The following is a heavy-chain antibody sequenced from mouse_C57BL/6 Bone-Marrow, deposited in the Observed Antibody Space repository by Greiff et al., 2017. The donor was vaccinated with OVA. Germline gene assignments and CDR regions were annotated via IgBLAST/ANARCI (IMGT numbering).Heavy chain of an antibody. V-gene: IGHV1-55*01. J-gene: IGHJ2*01. CDR2: IYPGSGST. D-gene: IGHD1-1*01. CDR3: ARSPPYETNTTVRRGTFDY. Sequence: VQLQQPGAELVKPGASVKMSCKASGYTFTSYWITGVKQRPGQGLEWIGDIYPGSGSTNYNEKFKSKATLTVDTSSSTAYMQISSLTSEDSAVYYCARSPPYETNTTVRRGTFDYWGQGTTLTVSS. CDR1: GYTFTSYW.